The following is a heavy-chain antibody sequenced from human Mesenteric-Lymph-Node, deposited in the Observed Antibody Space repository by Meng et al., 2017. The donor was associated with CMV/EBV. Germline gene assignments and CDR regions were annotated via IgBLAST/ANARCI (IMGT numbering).Heavy chain of an antibody. J-gene: IGHJ6*02. CDR2: IYHSGGT. CDR1: GGSVSSTTYY. V-gene: IGHV4-61*01. D-gene: IGHD3-16*01. Sequence: SETLSLTCTVSGGSVSSTTYYWSWIRQPPGKGLEWIGYIYHSGGTNYNPSLKSRVTISIDTSKNQFSLKVNSVTAADSAMYYCARSYNSYYYGMDVWGQGTTVTVSS. CDR3: ARSYNSYYYGMDV.